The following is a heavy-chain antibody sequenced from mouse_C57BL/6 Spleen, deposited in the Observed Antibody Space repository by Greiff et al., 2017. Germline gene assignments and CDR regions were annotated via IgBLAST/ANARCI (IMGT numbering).Heavy chain of an antibody. V-gene: IGHV5-6*01. CDR3: ASLTDV. CDR2: ISSGGSYT. Sequence: EVKLVESGGDLVKPGGSLKLSCAASGFTFSSYGMSWVRQTPDKRLEWVATISSGGSYTYYPDSVKGRFTISRDNAKNTLYLQMSSLKSEDTAMYYCASLTDVWGTGTTVTVSS. CDR1: GFTFSSYG. J-gene: IGHJ1*03.